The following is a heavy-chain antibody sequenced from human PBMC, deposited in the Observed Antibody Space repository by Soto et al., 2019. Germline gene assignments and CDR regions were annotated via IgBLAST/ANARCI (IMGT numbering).Heavy chain of an antibody. J-gene: IGHJ6*02. Sequence: PGGALRLSCAASGCTFSSYGMHWVRQAPGKGLEWVAVISYDGSNKYYADSVKGRFTISRDNSKNTLYLQMNSLRAEDTAVYYCAKDAVTAIRFFWYYYYGMDVWGQGTTVTVSS. CDR1: GCTFSSYG. CDR3: AKDAVTAIRFFWYYYYGMDV. CDR2: ISYDGSNK. D-gene: IGHD2-21*02. V-gene: IGHV3-30*18.